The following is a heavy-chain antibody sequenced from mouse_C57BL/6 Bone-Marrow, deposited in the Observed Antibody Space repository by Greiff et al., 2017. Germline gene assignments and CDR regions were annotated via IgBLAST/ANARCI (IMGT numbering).Heavy chain of an antibody. J-gene: IGHJ4*01. CDR2: ISYDGSN. CDR3: ARDYGIHYAMDY. D-gene: IGHD1-1*01. Sequence: EVQLVESGPGLVKPSQSLSLTCSVTGYSITSGYYWNWIRQFPGNKLEWMGYISYDGSNNYNPSLKNRISITRDTSKNQFFLKLNSVTTEDTATYYCARDYGIHYAMDYWGQGTSVTVSS. CDR1: GYSITSGYY. V-gene: IGHV3-6*01.